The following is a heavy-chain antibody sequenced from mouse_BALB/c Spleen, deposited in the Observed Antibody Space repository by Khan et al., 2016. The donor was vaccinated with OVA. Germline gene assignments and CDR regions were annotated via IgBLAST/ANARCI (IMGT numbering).Heavy chain of an antibody. V-gene: IGHV1-7*01. J-gene: IGHJ2*01. Sequence: QVQLKQSGAELAKPGASVKMSCKASGYTFTSYWMHWIKQRPGQGLEWIGYINPTSGYTDYNQKFKDKATLTADKSSSTAYMQLRSLTSDDSAVYYCARERIDYWGQGTALTVSS. CDR3: ARERIDY. CDR2: INPTSGYT. CDR1: GYTFTSYW.